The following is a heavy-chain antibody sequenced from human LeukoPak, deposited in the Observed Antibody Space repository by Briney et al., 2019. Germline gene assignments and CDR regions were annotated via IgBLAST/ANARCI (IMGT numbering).Heavy chain of an antibody. CDR3: ARSRSSGWYAY. Sequence: SETLSLTCTVSGGSISSYYWSWIRQPPGKGLEWIGYIYYSGSTNYNPSLKSRVTISVDTSKNQFSLKLSSVTAADTAVYYCARSRSSGWYAYWGQGTLVTVSS. CDR2: IYYSGST. D-gene: IGHD6-19*01. CDR1: GGSISSYY. J-gene: IGHJ4*02. V-gene: IGHV4-59*12.